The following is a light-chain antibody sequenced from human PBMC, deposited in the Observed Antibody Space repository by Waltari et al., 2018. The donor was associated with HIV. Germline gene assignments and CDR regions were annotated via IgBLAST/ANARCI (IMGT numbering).Light chain of an antibody. CDR1: SSDVGGYNY. Sequence: QSALTQPASVSGSPGQSITISCTGTSSDVGGYNYVSWYQQPPAKAPKLMIYEVSNRPSGVSNRFSGSKSGNTASLTISGLQAEDEADYYCSSYTSSSTLVVFGGGTKLTVL. CDR3: SSYTSSSTLVV. J-gene: IGLJ2*01. CDR2: EVS. V-gene: IGLV2-14*01.